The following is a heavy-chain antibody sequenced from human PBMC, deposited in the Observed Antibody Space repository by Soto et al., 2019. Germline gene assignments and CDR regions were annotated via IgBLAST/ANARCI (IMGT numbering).Heavy chain of an antibody. CDR2: ISGSGGST. J-gene: IGHJ4*02. D-gene: IGHD3-3*01. Sequence: GGSLRLSCAASGFTFSSYAMSWVRQAPGKGLEWVSAISGSGGSTYYADSVKGRFTISRDNSKNKLYLQMNSLRAEDTAVYYCAKDRAYYDFWSGYYPFDYWGQGTLVTVSS. CDR1: GFTFSSYA. CDR3: AKDRAYYDFWSGYYPFDY. V-gene: IGHV3-23*01.